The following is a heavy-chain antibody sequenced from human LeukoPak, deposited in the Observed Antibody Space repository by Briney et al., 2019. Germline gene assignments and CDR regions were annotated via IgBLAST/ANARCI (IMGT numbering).Heavy chain of an antibody. D-gene: IGHD3-10*01. CDR2: INHSGST. CDR1: GGSFSGYY. CDR3: ARGGSRGRFGSGSLNNWFDP. Sequence: KPSETPSLTCAVYGGSFSGYYWSWIRQPPGKGLEWIGEINHSGSTNYNPSLKSRVTISVDTSKNQFSLKLSSVTAADTAVYYCARGGSRGRFGSGSLNNWFDPWGQGTLVTVSS. V-gene: IGHV4-34*01. J-gene: IGHJ5*02.